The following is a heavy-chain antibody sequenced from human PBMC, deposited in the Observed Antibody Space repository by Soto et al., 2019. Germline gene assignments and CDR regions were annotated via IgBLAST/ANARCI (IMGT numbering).Heavy chain of an antibody. CDR1: GGSISSGGYY. CDR2: IYYSGTT. CDR3: AASCVACGGFNYYGMDV. J-gene: IGHJ6*02. Sequence: SETLSLTCTVSGGSISSGGYYWYWIRQHPGKGLEWIGYIYYSGTTYYNPSLKSRVTISVDTSKNQFSLKLSSVTAADTALYYCAASCVACGGFNYYGMDVWGQGTTVTVSS. D-gene: IGHD2-21*01. V-gene: IGHV4-31*03.